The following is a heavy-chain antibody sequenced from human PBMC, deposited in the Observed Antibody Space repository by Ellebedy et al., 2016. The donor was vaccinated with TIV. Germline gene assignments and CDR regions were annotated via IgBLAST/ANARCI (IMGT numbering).Heavy chain of an antibody. CDR2: TYGTGRST. Sequence: PGGSLRLSCAASGFTFSTYAMGWVRQTPGKGLEWVSGTYGTGRSTFYADSVKGRFTISRDNSKNTLYLQMNSLRAEDTAVYYCASSRYHYYLGNTIFVYWGQGTLVTVAS. CDR3: ASSRYHYYLGNTIFVY. D-gene: IGHD3-10*01. CDR1: GFTFSTYA. V-gene: IGHV3-23*01. J-gene: IGHJ4*02.